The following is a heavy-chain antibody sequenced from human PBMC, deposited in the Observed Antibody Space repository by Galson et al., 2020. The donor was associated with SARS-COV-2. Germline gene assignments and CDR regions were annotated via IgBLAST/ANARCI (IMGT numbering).Heavy chain of an antibody. CDR1: GFTFSSYA. CDR3: AKGDSRYYDQAWFDP. D-gene: IGHD3-22*01. J-gene: IGHJ5*02. V-gene: IGHV3-23*01. CDR2: ISGSGGST. Sequence: GGSLRLSCAASGFTFSSYAMSWVRQAPGKGLEWVSAISGSGGSTYYADSVKGRFTISRDNSKNTLYLQMNSLRAKDTAVYYCAKGDSRYYDQAWFDPWGQGTLVTVSS.